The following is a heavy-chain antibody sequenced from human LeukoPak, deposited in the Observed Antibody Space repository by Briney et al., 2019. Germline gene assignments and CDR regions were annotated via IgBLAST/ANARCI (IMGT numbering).Heavy chain of an antibody. CDR2: ISGSGGST. CDR3: AKTRFGELLSYFDY. CDR1: GFTFSSYA. D-gene: IGHD3-10*02. V-gene: IGHV3-23*01. Sequence: GGSLRLSCAASGFTFSSYAMSWVRQAPGKGLEWVSAISGSGGSTYYADSVKGRFTISRDNSKNTLYLQMNSLRAEDTAVYHCAKTRFGELLSYFDYWGQGTLVTVSS. J-gene: IGHJ4*02.